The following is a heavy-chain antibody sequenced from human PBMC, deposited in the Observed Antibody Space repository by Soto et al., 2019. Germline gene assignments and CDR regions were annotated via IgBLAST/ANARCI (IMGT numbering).Heavy chain of an antibody. D-gene: IGHD3-22*01. CDR3: AIFWITMIVVVITLDCYYYYGMDV. V-gene: IGHV3-30*03. CDR2: ISYDGSNK. CDR1: GFTFSSYG. Sequence: PGGSLRLSCAASGFTFSSYGMHWVRQAPGKGLEWVAVISYDGSNKYYADSVKGRFTISRDNSKNTLYLQMNSLRAEDTAVYYCAIFWITMIVVVITLDCYYYYGMDVWGQGTTVTVSS. J-gene: IGHJ6*02.